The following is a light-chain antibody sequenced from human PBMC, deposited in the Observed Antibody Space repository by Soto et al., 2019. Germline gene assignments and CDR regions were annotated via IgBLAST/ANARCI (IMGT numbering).Light chain of an antibody. V-gene: IGLV2-8*01. J-gene: IGLJ1*01. Sequence: QSALTQPPSASGSPGQSVTISCTGTSSDVGGYNYVSWYQHHPGNAPKLIIYEVDERPSGVPDRFSGSKSGNTASLTVSGLQAEDEADYYCSSYVGSNNFPYVFGTGTKLTVL. CDR2: EVD. CDR1: SSDVGGYNY. CDR3: SSYVGSNNFPYV.